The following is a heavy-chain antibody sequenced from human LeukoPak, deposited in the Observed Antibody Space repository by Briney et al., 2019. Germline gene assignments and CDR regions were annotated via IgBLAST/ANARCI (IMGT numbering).Heavy chain of an antibody. CDR1: GYTFTGYY. CDR3: ARVGGYDSSGYYSLYYYYYYMDV. CDR2: ISAYNGNT. D-gene: IGHD3-22*01. V-gene: IGHV1-18*04. Sequence: ASVKVSCKASGYTFTGYYMHWVRQAPGQGLEWMGWISAYNGNTNYAQKLQGRVTMTTDTSTSTAYMELRSLRSDDTAVYYCARVGGYDSSGYYSLYYYYYYMDVWGKGTTVTVSS. J-gene: IGHJ6*03.